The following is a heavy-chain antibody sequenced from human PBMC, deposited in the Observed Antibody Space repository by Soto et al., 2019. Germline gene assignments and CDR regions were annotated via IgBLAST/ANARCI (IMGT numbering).Heavy chain of an antibody. D-gene: IGHD5-12*01. Sequence: GSLRLSCAASGFTFSSYAMHWVRQAPGKGLEWVAVISYDGSNKYYADSVKGRFTISRDNSKNTLYLQMNSLRAEDTAVYYCARDLGYSGLHDAFDIWGQGTMVTVSS. CDR1: GFTFSSYA. V-gene: IGHV3-30-3*01. CDR2: ISYDGSNK. J-gene: IGHJ3*02. CDR3: ARDLGYSGLHDAFDI.